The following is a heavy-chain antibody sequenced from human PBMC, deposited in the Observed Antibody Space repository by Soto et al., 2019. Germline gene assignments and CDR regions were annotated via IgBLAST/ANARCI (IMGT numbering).Heavy chain of an antibody. CDR3: ARDDVGY. Sequence: QVQLVESGGGAVQPGRSLRLSCAASGFTFSSYAMHWVRQAPGKGLEWVAVISYDGSNKYYADSVKGRFTISRDNSKNTLYLQMNSLRAEDTAVYYCARDDVGYWGQGTLVTVSS. V-gene: IGHV3-30-3*01. CDR1: GFTFSSYA. J-gene: IGHJ4*02. CDR2: ISYDGSNK.